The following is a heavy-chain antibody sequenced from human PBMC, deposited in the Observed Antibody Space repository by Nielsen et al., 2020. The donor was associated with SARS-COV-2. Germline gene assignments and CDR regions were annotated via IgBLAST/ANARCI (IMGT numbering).Heavy chain of an antibody. CDR1: GGSISSGDYY. J-gene: IGHJ6*02. Sequence: SETLSLTCTVSGGSISSGDYYWSWIRQPPGKGLEWIGYIYYSGTTYYNPSLKSRVTISVDTSKNQFSLKLSSVTAADTAMYYCTRDPGYYHGMDVWGQGTTVIVSS. CDR2: IYYSGTT. V-gene: IGHV4-30-4*01. CDR3: TRDPGYYHGMDV.